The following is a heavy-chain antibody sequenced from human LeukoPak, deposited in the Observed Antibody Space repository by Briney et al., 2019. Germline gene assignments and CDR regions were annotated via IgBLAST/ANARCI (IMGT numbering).Heavy chain of an antibody. CDR2: INPSGGST. Sequence: ASVKVSCKASGYTFTSYDINWVRQAPGQGLEWMGIINPSGGSTSYAQKFQGRVTMTRDTSTSTVYMELSSLRSEDTAVYYCASSRDGYNLLSLWGQGTLVTVSS. V-gene: IGHV1-46*01. CDR3: ASSRDGYNLLSL. J-gene: IGHJ4*02. D-gene: IGHD5-12*01. CDR1: GYTFTSYD.